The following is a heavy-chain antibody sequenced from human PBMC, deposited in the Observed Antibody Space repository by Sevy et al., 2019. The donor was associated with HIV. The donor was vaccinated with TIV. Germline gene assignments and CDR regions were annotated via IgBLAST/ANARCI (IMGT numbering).Heavy chain of an antibody. Sequence: GGSLRLSCAASGFIVSYNYMSWVRQAPGKGLEWVSGIYSVGSTYYADSVKGRFTISRDNSKNKLYLQMNSLRVEDTAVYYCVRGWATSGFLGIDYWGQGTLVTVSS. CDR2: IYSVGST. D-gene: IGHD3-9*01. CDR3: VRGWATSGFLGIDY. CDR1: GFIVSYNY. V-gene: IGHV3-53*01. J-gene: IGHJ4*02.